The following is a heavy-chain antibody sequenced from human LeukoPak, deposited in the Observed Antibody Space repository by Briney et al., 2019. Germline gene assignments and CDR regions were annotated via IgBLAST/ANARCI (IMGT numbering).Heavy chain of an antibody. CDR1: GGSISSYY. D-gene: IGHD2-2*01. J-gene: IGHJ6*03. CDR3: ASDGSRYCSSTSCYREGYYYYYMDV. CDR2: IYYSGST. V-gene: IGHV4-59*01. Sequence: KPSETLSLTCTVSGGSISSYYWSWIRQPPGKGLAWIGYIYYSGSTNYNPSLKSRVTISVDTSKNQFSLKLSSVTAADTAVYYCASDGSRYCSSTSCYREGYYYYYMDVWGKGTTVTVSS.